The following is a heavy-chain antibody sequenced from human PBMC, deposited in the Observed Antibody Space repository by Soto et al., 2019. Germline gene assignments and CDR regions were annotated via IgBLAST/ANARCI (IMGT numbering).Heavy chain of an antibody. V-gene: IGHV3-30-3*01. CDR1: GFTFSSYA. J-gene: IGHJ5*01. D-gene: IGHD6-13*01. Sequence: QVQLVESGGGVVQPRRSHRLSCAASGFTFSSYAMHWVRQAPGKGLEWVADISYDGSNKYYADSVKGRFTISRDNSKNTLYLQMNSLRAEDTAVYYCARDRIYSSSWFDYWGQGTLVTVSS. CDR2: ISYDGSNK. CDR3: ARDRIYSSSWFDY.